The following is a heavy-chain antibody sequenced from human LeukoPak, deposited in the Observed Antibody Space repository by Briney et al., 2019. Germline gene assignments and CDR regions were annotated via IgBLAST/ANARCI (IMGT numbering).Heavy chain of an antibody. CDR3: ARGHHDYSNPMHYYYYMDV. CDR1: GGSISSYY. J-gene: IGHJ6*03. D-gene: IGHD4-11*01. CDR2: IYYSGST. V-gene: IGHV4-59*12. Sequence: KPSETLSLTCTVSGGSISSYYWSWIRQPPGKGLEWIEYIYYSGSTNYNPSLKSRVTISVDTSKNQFSLKLSSVTAADTAVYYCARGHHDYSNPMHYYYYMDVWGKGTTVTVSS.